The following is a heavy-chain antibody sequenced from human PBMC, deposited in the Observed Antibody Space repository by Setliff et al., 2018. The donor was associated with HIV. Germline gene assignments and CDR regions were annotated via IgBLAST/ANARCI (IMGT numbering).Heavy chain of an antibody. CDR1: GYTFTAYG. CDR2: ISANNGNT. D-gene: IGHD7-27*01. CDR3: ARGGTGRPRPIDY. Sequence: ASVKVSCKASGYTFTAYGINWVRQAPGLGLEWMGWISANNGNTNYAQRLHDRVTMTTDTSTSTVYMELRSLRSDDTAVYYCARGGTGRPRPIDYWGQGTLVTVSS. J-gene: IGHJ4*02. V-gene: IGHV1-18*01.